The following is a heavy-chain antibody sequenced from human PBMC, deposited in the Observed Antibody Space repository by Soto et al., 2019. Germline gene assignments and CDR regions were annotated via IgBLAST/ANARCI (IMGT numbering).Heavy chain of an antibody. Sequence: GASVKVSCKASGYTFTSYYVHWVRQAPGQGLEWMGIINPSGGSTSYAQKFQGRVTMTRDTSTSTVYMELSSLRSEDTAVYYCARDYGPGAFDIWGQGTMVTVSS. V-gene: IGHV1-46*03. D-gene: IGHD3-16*01. CDR3: ARDYGPGAFDI. CDR1: GYTFTSYY. CDR2: INPSGGST. J-gene: IGHJ3*02.